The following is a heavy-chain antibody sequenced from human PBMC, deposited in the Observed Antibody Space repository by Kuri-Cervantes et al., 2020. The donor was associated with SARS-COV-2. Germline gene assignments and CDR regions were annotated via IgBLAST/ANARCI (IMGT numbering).Heavy chain of an antibody. V-gene: IGHV3-23*01. D-gene: IGHD1-26*01. J-gene: IGHJ6*02. CDR2: ISGSGGST. Sequence: GESLKISCAASEFTFSSYAMTWVRQAPGKGLEWVSGISGSGGSTYYADSAKGRFTISRDNSKNTLYLEMNSLRAEDTAVYYCAKREASYYFYGMDVWGQGTTVTVSS. CDR1: EFTFSSYA. CDR3: AKREASYYFYGMDV.